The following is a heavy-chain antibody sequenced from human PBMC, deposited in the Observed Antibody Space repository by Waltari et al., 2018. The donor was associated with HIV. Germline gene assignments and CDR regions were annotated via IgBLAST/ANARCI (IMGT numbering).Heavy chain of an antibody. CDR3: ARTLAQGWGLDY. J-gene: IGHJ4*02. D-gene: IGHD3-16*01. CDR1: GFTFRSYA. Sequence: EVQLVESGGGLVQPGGSLRLSCAASGFTFRSYAIAQVRQATGKGLEWVSAIGTAGDTYYPGSVKGRFTISRENAKNSLYLQMNSLRAEDTAVYYCARTLAQGWGLDYWGQGTLVTVSS. CDR2: IGTAGDT. V-gene: IGHV3-13*01.